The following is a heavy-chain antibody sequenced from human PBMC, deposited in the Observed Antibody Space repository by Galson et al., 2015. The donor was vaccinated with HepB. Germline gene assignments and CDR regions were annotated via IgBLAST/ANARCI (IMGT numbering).Heavy chain of an antibody. D-gene: IGHD2/OR15-2a*01. CDR1: GFSFSAYG. CDR2: MSTSGTFI. CDR3: ARDDEVADPFSHGFDL. Sequence: SLRLSCAAYGFSFSAYGMHWVRQAPGKGLEWVAVMSTSGTFITYADSMEGRSTISRVHSKNILDLHMNSLRAEDTAIYYCARDDEVADPFSHGFDLWGQGTTVAVSS. V-gene: IGHV3-33*01. J-gene: IGHJ3*01.